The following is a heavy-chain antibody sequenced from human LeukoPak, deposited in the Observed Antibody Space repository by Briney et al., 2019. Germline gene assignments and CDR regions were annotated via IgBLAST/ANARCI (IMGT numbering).Heavy chain of an antibody. J-gene: IGHJ4*02. V-gene: IGHV3-30*18. Sequence: GGSLRLSCAASGFTFSSYGMHWVRQAPGKGLEWVAVISYDGSSKYYADSVKGRFTISRDNSKNTLYLQMNSLRAEDTAVYYCAKAPGVRSTYYFDYWGQGTLVTVSS. CDR2: ISYDGSSK. CDR3: AKAPGVRSTYYFDY. CDR1: GFTFSSYG. D-gene: IGHD7-27*01.